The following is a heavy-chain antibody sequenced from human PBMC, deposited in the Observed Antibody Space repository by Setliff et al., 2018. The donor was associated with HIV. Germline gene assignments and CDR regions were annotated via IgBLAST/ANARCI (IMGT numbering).Heavy chain of an antibody. CDR3: AGGPRRVTTIGYYLDY. J-gene: IGHJ4*02. Sequence: GESLKISCKGSGYSFTSYWIGWVRQMPGKGLEWMGIIYPGDSDTRYSPSFQGQVTIPADKSISTAYLQWSSLKASDSAVFYCAGGPRRVTTIGYYLDYWGQGTLVTVSS. V-gene: IGHV5-51*01. CDR2: IYPGDSDT. CDR1: GYSFTSYW. D-gene: IGHD4-17*01.